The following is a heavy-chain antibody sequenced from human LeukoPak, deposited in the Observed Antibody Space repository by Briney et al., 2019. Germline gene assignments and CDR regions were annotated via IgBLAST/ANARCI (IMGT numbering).Heavy chain of an antibody. J-gene: IGHJ4*02. V-gene: IGHV1-2*02. CDR1: GYTFTGYY. CDR2: INPNSGGT. CDR3: ARDTFYYDILTGYYRIDY. D-gene: IGHD3-9*01. Sequence: ASVKVSCKASGYTFTGYYMHWVRQTPGQGLEWMGWINPNSGGTNYAQKFQGRVTMTRDTSISTAYMELSRLRSDDTAVYYCARDTFYYDILTGYYRIDYWGQGTLVTVSS.